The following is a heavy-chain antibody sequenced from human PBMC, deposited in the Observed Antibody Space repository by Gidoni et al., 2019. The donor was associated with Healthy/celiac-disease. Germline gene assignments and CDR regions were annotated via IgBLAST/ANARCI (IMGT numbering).Heavy chain of an antibody. CDR2: IYYSGST. Sequence: QLQLQESGPGLVKPSETLSLTCTVSGGSFSSSGYYWGWIRQPPGKGLEWIGSIYYSGSTYYNPSLKSRVTISVDTSKNQFSLKLSSVTATDTAVYYCARHAPVDTAMVTSFIRYWGQGTLVTVSS. V-gene: IGHV4-39*01. CDR1: GGSFSSSGYY. CDR3: ARHAPVDTAMVTSFIRY. D-gene: IGHD5-18*01. J-gene: IGHJ4*02.